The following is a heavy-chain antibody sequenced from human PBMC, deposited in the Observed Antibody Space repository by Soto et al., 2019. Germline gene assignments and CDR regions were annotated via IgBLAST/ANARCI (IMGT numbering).Heavy chain of an antibody. J-gene: IGHJ6*02. CDR1: GFTFSSYA. D-gene: IGHD5-18*01. V-gene: IGHV3-23*01. CDR2: ISGSGGST. Sequence: EVQLLDSGGGLVQPGGSLRLSCSASGFTFSSYAMSWVRQAPGKGLEWVSTISGSGGSTYYADSVKGLFTISRDNSKNTQYLQRNSLRDEDTAVYYCANTAIVNAYYCMDVWGQGTTYTFSS. CDR3: ANTAIVNAYYCMDV.